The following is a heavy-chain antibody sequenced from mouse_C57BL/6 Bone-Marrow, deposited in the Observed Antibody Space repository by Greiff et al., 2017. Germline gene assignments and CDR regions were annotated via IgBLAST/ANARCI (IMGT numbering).Heavy chain of an antibody. J-gene: IGHJ4*01. CDR2: IYPGNSDT. V-gene: IGHV1-5*01. D-gene: IGHD2-2*01. Sequence: EVQLQQSGTVLARPGASVKMSCKTSGYTFTSYWMHWVKQRPGQGLEWIGAIYPGNSDTSYNQKFKGKAKLTAVTSASTAYMELSSLTNEDSAVYYCRVYYGFSYAMDYWGQVTSVTVSS. CDR1: GYTFTSYW. CDR3: RVYYGFSYAMDY.